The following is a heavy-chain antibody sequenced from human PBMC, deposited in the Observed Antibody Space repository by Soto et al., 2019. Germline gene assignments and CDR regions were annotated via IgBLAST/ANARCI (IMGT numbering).Heavy chain of an antibody. V-gene: IGHV1-69*13. Sequence: SVNVSCKASGVTFSNYAITWVRQSPGQGLEWLGRIIPIFGTTDYAQKFQGRVTITADESTTTAYMELSSLRSDDTAVYYCAKDGGREGYFGNWFDPWGQGTLVTVSS. D-gene: IGHD2-15*01. CDR3: AKDGGREGYFGNWFDP. CDR1: GVTFSNYA. J-gene: IGHJ5*02. CDR2: IIPIFGTT.